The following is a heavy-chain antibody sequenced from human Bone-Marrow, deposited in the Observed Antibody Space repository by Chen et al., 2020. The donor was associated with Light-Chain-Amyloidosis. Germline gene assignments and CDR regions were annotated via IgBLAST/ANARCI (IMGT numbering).Heavy chain of an antibody. J-gene: IGHJ3*02. Sequence: QLQLQESGPGLVKPSETLSLTCTVPGGSISSSSYYWGWIRQPPGKGLEWIGSIYYSGSTYYNPSLKSRVTISVDTSKNQFSLKLSSVTAADTAVYYCARPNCSGGSCYSADAFDIWGQGTMVTVSS. CDR3: ARPNCSGGSCYSADAFDI. V-gene: IGHV4-39*01. CDR2: IYYSGST. CDR1: GGSISSSSYY. D-gene: IGHD2-15*01.